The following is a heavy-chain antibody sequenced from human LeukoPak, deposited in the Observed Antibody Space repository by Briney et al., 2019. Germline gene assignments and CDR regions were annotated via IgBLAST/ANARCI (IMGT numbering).Heavy chain of an antibody. J-gene: IGHJ5*02. CDR3: ARNDCSGGSCYPPAS. CDR1: GGSISSSGYY. V-gene: IGHV4-39*01. Sequence: PSETLSLTCTVSGGSISSSGYYWDWIRQPPGKGLEWIGSINQSGKTYYEPSLKSRVTISVDTSKTQFSLELRTVTAADTAVYYCARNDCSGGSCYPPASWGQGTLVTVSS. CDR2: INQSGKT. D-gene: IGHD2-15*01.